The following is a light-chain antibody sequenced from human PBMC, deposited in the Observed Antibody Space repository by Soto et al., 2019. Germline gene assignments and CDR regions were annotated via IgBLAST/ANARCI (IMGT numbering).Light chain of an antibody. CDR3: QQYNSYLFT. Sequence: DIQMTQSPSTLSASVGDRVTITCRASQSISSWLAWYQQKPGKAPKLLIYDASSLESGVPSRFSGSGSGTEFTLTFSSLQPDDFATYYGQQYNSYLFTFGPGTKVDIK. J-gene: IGKJ3*01. CDR1: QSISSW. CDR2: DAS. V-gene: IGKV1-5*01.